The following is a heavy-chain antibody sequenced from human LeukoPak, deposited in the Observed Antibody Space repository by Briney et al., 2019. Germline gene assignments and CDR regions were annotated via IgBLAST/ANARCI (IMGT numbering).Heavy chain of an antibody. Sequence: PGGSLRLSCAASGFTFDDYAMHWVRQAPGKGLEWVSYISSSSSTIYYADSVKGRFTISRDNAKNSLYLQMNSLRAEDTAVYYCARDAVWGYYDSSGYYPLDYWGQGTLVTVSS. J-gene: IGHJ4*02. V-gene: IGHV3-48*01. D-gene: IGHD3-22*01. CDR3: ARDAVWGYYDSSGYYPLDY. CDR1: GFTFDDYA. CDR2: ISSSSSTI.